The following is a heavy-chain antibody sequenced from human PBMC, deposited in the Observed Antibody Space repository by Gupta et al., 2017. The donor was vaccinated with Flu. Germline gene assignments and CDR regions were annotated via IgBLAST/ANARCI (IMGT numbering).Heavy chain of an antibody. CDR1: GVSFTAYA. Sequence: EVQLLESGGGLEQPGRSLRLSCAMSGVSFTAYAMSWVRQAPGKGLEWVSDISGSGGSTNYADSVKGRFTIFRDNSRNTVHLQMNSLRVEDTAVYYCAKGAYSKGYYFDFWGQGTLVTVSS. CDR2: ISGSGGST. V-gene: IGHV3-23*01. J-gene: IGHJ4*02. D-gene: IGHD4-11*01. CDR3: AKGAYSKGYYFDF.